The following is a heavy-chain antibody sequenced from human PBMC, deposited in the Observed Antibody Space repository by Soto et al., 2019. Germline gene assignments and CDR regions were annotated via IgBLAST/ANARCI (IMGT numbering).Heavy chain of an antibody. CDR2: IIPILGIA. D-gene: IGHD5-18*01. CDR1: GGTFSSYT. J-gene: IGHJ4*02. CDR3: ARLVDTADFDY. V-gene: IGHV1-69*02. Sequence: QVQLVQSGAEVKKPGSSVKVSCKASGGTFSSYTISWVRQAPGQGLEWMGRIIPILGIANYAQKFQGRVTITADKSTSTDYMELSSLRSEDTAVYYCARLVDTADFDYWGQGTLVTVSS.